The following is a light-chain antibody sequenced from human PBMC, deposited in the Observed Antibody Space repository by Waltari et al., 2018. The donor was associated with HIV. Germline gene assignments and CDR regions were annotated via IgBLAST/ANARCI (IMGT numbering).Light chain of an antibody. J-gene: IGKJ5*01. V-gene: IGKV3-11*01. Sequence: EIVLTQSPATLSLSPGDRATLSCRASQSVSSYLAWYQQKPGQAPRLLIYDASTRAAGIPTRFSGSGSGTDFSLTISSLQPEDYAVYYCQQRSSWPPGLFGQGTRL. CDR3: QQRSSWPPGL. CDR2: DAS. CDR1: QSVSSY.